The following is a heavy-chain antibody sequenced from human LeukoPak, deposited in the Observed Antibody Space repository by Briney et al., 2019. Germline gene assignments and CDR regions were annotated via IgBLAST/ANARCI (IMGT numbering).Heavy chain of an antibody. J-gene: IGHJ6*03. CDR1: GYTFTSYG. CDR3: ARDRHDFWPYYMDV. D-gene: IGHD3-3*01. CDR2: ISAYNGNT. Sequence: GASVKVSCKASGYTFTSYGISWVRQAPGQGLEWMGWISAYNGNTNYAQKLQGRVTMTTDTSTSTAYMELRSLRSDDTAVYYCARDRHDFWPYYMDVWGKGTTVTVSS. V-gene: IGHV1-18*01.